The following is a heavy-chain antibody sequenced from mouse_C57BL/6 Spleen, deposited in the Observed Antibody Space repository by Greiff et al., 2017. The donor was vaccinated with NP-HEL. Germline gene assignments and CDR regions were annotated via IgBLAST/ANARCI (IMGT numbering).Heavy chain of an antibody. J-gene: IGHJ3*01. CDR2: ISSGSSTI. Sequence: EVKVVESGGGLVKPGGSLKLSCAASGFTFSDYGMHWVRQAPEKGLEWVAYISSGSSTIYYADTVKGRFTISRDNAKNTLFLQMTSLRSEDTAMYYCANYDGYYVAYWGQGTLVTVSA. V-gene: IGHV5-17*01. CDR3: ANYDGYYVAY. CDR1: GFTFSDYG. D-gene: IGHD2-3*01.